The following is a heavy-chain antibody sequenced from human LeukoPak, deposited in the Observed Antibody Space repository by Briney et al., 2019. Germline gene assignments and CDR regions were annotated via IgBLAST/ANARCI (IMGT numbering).Heavy chain of an antibody. Sequence: GGSLRLSCVASGFTFSSYGMHWVRQAPGKGLEWVAVISYDGSNKYYADSVKGRFTISRDNSKNTLYLQMNSLRAEDTAVYYCAKDSTTVTTSMGEAFDIWGQGTMVTVSS. CDR3: AKDSTTVTTSMGEAFDI. V-gene: IGHV3-30*18. CDR2: ISYDGSNK. D-gene: IGHD4-17*01. CDR1: GFTFSSYG. J-gene: IGHJ3*02.